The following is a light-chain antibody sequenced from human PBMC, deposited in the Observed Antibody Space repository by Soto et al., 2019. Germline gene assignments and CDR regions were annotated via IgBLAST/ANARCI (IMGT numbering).Light chain of an antibody. CDR3: QSYDSRLSAVV. J-gene: IGLJ2*01. V-gene: IGLV1-40*01. CDR2: DNS. CDR1: SSNIGAGYD. Sequence: QSVLTQPPSVSGAPGQTITISCTGSSSNIGAGYDVHWYQQLPGRAPKLLIYDNSNRPSGVPDRFSGSKSGTSASLAITGLQAEDGTDYYCQSYDSRLSAVVFGGGTKLTVL.